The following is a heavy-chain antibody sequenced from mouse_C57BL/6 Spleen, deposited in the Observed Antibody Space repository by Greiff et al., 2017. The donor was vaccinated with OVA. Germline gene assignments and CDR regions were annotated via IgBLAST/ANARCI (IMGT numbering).Heavy chain of an antibody. CDR2: IWSGGNT. CDR3: ARNGGVGDWYFDV. J-gene: IGHJ1*03. V-gene: IGHV2-2*01. Sequence: VQLQESGPGLVQPSQSLSITCTVSGFSLTSFSIHWVRQSPGKGLEWLGVIWSGGNTDYIAAFISRLSISKDNSKSQVFLKMNSLQADDTAIYYCARNGGVGDWYFDVWGTGTTVTVSS. CDR1: GFSLTSFS. D-gene: IGHD1-1*02.